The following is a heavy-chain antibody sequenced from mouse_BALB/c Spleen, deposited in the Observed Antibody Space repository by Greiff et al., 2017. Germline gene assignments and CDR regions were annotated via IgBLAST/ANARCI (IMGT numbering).Heavy chain of an antibody. V-gene: IGHV1-87*01. Sequence: LQASGAELARPGASVKLSCKASGYTFTSYWMQWVKQRPGQGLEWIGAIYPGDGDTRYTQKFKGKATLTADKSSSTAYMQLSSLASEDSAVYYCAGCELRLGGPFDYWGQGTTLTVSS. CDR2: IYPGDGDT. D-gene: IGHD1-2*01. CDR1: GYTFTSYW. CDR3: AGCELRLGGPFDY. J-gene: IGHJ2*01.